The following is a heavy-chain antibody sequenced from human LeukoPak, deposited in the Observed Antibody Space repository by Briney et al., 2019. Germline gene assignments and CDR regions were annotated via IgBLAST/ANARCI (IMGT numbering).Heavy chain of an antibody. Sequence: PGGSLRLSCAASGFTFSSYAMSWVRQAPGKGLEWVSAISGSGGSTYYADSVKGRFTISRDNSKNTLYLQMNSLRAEDTAVYYCAECARKKWLPDNWFDPWGQGTLVTVSS. V-gene: IGHV3-23*01. D-gene: IGHD3-22*01. CDR1: GFTFSSYA. J-gene: IGHJ5*02. CDR3: AECARKKWLPDNWFDP. CDR2: ISGSGGST.